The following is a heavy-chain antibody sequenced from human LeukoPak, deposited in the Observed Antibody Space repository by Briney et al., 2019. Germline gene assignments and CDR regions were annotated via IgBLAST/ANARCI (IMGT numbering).Heavy chain of an antibody. V-gene: IGHV4-59*01. J-gene: IGHJ4*02. D-gene: IGHD6-13*01. CDR3: ASAVFGSALGIAAAGYYFDY. CDR1: GGSISSYY. CDR2: IYYSGGT. Sequence: SETPSLTCTVSGGSISSYYWSWIRQPPGKGLEWIGYIYYSGGTNYNPSLKSRVTISVDTSKNQFSLKLSSVTAADTAVYYCASAVFGSALGIAAAGYYFDYWGQGTLVTVSS.